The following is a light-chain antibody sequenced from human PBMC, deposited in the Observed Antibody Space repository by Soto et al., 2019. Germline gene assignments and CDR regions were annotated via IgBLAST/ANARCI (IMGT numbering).Light chain of an antibody. CDR2: TAS. Sequence: DIQMTQSPSSLSASVGDRVTITCRTSQPISDYLNWYQQKPGKAPTLLIYTASNLQSGVPSRFSGSGSGTHFTLTISSLQPEDFATYYCQQSFSTPTFGQGTRLEIK. CDR1: QPISDY. V-gene: IGKV1-39*01. J-gene: IGKJ5*01. CDR3: QQSFSTPT.